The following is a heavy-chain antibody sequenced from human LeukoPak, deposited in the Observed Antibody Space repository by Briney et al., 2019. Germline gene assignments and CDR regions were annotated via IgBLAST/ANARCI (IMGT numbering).Heavy chain of an antibody. CDR3: TTSFYSSGLDAFDI. J-gene: IGHJ3*02. CDR1: GVTFNNAW. D-gene: IGHD6-19*01. Sequence: GGSLRLSCAASGVTFNNAWMSWVRQAPGKGLEWVGRIKSKTDGGTTDYAAPVKGRFNISRDDSKNTLYLQMNSLKTEDTAVYYCTTSFYSSGLDAFDIWGQGTMVTVSS. V-gene: IGHV3-15*01. CDR2: IKSKTDGGTT.